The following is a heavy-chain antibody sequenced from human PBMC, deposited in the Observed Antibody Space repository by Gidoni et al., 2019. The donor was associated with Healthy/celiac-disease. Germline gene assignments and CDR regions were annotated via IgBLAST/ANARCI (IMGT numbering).Heavy chain of an antibody. Sequence: GAEVKKPGASVKVSCKASGYTFTSYDINWVRQATGQGLEWMGWMNPNSGNTGYAQKFQGRVTMTRNTSISTAYMELSSLRSEDTAVYYCARRVTTYYDFWSGYFNWFDPWGQGTLVTVSS. CDR2: MNPNSGNT. CDR3: ARRVTTYYDFWSGYFNWFDP. J-gene: IGHJ5*02. V-gene: IGHV1-8*01. CDR1: GYTFTSYD. D-gene: IGHD3-3*01.